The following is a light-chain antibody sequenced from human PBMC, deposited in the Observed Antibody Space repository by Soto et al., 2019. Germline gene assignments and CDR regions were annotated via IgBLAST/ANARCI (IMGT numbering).Light chain of an antibody. CDR2: GAS. Sequence: EIVLTQSPGTLSLSPGERATLSCRASQSISSSYLAWYQQKPGQAPRLLIYGASSRATGTPDRFSGSGSGTEFSLTISSLQSEDFAVYYCQQYSKWPITFGQGTRLEIK. CDR3: QQYSKWPIT. J-gene: IGKJ5*01. CDR1: QSISSSY. V-gene: IGKV3-20*01.